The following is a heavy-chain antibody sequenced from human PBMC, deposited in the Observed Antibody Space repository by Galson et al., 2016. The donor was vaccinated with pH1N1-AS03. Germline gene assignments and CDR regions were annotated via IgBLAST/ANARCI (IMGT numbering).Heavy chain of an antibody. CDR2: IYYRGST. CDR3: ARHVSGRYPNNLDS. D-gene: IGHD1-26*01. V-gene: IGHV4-39*07. J-gene: IGHJ4*02. CDR1: GGSINSSPYY. Sequence: SETLSLTCTVSGGSINSSPYYWGWIRQPPGKGLEWIGTIYYRGSTYYSPSLKRRFTISIDPSKNQFSLNLSSVTAAHTAVYYGARHVSGRYPNNLDSWGQGTLVIVSS.